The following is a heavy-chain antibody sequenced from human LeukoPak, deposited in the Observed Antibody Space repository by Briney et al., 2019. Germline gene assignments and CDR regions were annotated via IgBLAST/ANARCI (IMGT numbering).Heavy chain of an antibody. CDR3: ARDRGGSSSLDY. J-gene: IGHJ4*02. CDR2: ITSGSSYI. Sequence: GGSLRLSCAASGFTVSSNYMSWVRQAPGKGLEWVSSITSGSSYIYYADSVKGRFTISRDNAKNSLYLQMNSLRAEDTAVYYCARDRGGSSSLDYWGQGTLVTVSS. V-gene: IGHV3-21*01. D-gene: IGHD6-6*01. CDR1: GFTVSSNY.